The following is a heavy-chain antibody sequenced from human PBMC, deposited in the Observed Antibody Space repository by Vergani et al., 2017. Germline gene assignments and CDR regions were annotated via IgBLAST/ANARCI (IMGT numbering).Heavy chain of an antibody. CDR3: ARQRPGSGWSPGYFDD. D-gene: IGHD6-19*01. J-gene: IGHJ4*02. CDR2: IYYSGLT. CDR1: ADSISSGSYY. Sequence: QLQLQHSGPGLVKPSETLFLTCTVSADSISSGSYYWGWIRQPPGKSLEWIGSIYYSGLTHYNPSPKSRVAISVDTSKNQFSLKVISVTAADTAEYFCARQRPGSGWSPGYFDDWGQGILVTVSS. V-gene: IGHV4-39*01.